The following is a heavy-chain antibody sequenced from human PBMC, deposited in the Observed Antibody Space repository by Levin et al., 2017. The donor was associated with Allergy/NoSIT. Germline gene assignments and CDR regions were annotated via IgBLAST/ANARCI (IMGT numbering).Heavy chain of an antibody. CDR1: GGSVSSDNYY. D-gene: IGHD5-18*01. Sequence: SETLSLTCTVSGGSVSSDNYYWTWIRQPPGRGLEWVGYIYSSGSTSYNPSLKSRVTISLDTSQNQFSLRLSSVTAADTAVYYCAESRYTYGDFDYWGQGTLVTVSS. J-gene: IGHJ4*02. CDR2: IYSSGST. CDR3: AESRYTYGDFDY. V-gene: IGHV4-61*01.